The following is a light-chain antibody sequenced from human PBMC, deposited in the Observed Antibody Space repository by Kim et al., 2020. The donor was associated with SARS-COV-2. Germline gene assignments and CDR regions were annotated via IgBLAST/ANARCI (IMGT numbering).Light chain of an antibody. CDR1: PSVSSSY. V-gene: IGKV3-20*01. Sequence: LSPGERSTLSCRASPSVSSSYLAWYQQKPGQAPRLLIYGASSRATGIPDRFSGSGSGTDFTLTISRLEPEDFAVYYCQQYGSWWTFGQGTKVDIK. CDR3: QQYGSWWT. CDR2: GAS. J-gene: IGKJ1*01.